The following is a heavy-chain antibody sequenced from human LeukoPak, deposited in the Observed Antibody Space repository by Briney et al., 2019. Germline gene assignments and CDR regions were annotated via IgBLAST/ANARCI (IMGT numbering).Heavy chain of an antibody. Sequence: LSGGTLRLSCAASGFTFSSYGMSWVRQAPGKGLEWVSAISGSGGSTYYADSVKGRFTISRDNSKNTLYLQMNSLRAEDTAVYYCAKDLYQLLSSYAFDIWGQGTMVTVSS. CDR3: AKDLYQLLSSYAFDI. V-gene: IGHV3-23*01. J-gene: IGHJ3*02. D-gene: IGHD2-2*01. CDR2: ISGSGGST. CDR1: GFTFSSYG.